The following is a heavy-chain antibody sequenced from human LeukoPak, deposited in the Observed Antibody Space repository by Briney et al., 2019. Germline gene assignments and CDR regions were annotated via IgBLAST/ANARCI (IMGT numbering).Heavy chain of an antibody. V-gene: IGHV3-23*01. CDR1: GFIFSDSA. CDR2: ISGSGDKT. Sequence: GGSLRPSCAASGFIFSDSAMSWVRQAPGGGLEWVSAISGSGDKTFHADSVKGRFTTSRDNSKNTLSLQMSSLRVEDSAVYFSAKHTSAWWYHRAYMNVWGTGTTVTVSS. CDR3: AKHTSAWWYHRAYMNV. D-gene: IGHD2-15*01. J-gene: IGHJ6*03.